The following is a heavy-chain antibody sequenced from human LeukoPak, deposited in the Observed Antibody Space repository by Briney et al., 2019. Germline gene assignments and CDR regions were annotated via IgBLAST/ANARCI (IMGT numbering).Heavy chain of an antibody. CDR1: GFTVSSNS. D-gene: IGHD1-1*01. Sequence: GGSLRLSCAASGFTVSSNSMNWVRQAQGKGLEWVSVIYSRGDTYYADSVKGRFSISRDNSKNTLYLQMKSVRAEDPAVYYCARAGPYNHNSFDSWGQGTLVTVSS. J-gene: IGHJ4*02. CDR3: ARAGPYNHNSFDS. CDR2: IYSRGDT. V-gene: IGHV3-53*05.